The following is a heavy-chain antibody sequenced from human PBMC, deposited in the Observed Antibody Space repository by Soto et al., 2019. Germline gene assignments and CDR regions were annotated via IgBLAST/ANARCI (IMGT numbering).Heavy chain of an antibody. J-gene: IGHJ4*02. CDR2: ISWNSGSI. CDR3: AIILLKGALRKNIVVVPAARYDKSGDYFDY. D-gene: IGHD2-2*01. Sequence: PGGSLRLSCAASGFTFDDYAMHWVRQAPGKGLEWVSGISWNSGSIGYADSVKGRFTISRDNAKNSLYLQMNSLRAEDTALYYCAIILLKGALRKNIVVVPAARYDKSGDYFDYWGQGTLVTVSS. CDR1: GFTFDDYA. V-gene: IGHV3-9*01.